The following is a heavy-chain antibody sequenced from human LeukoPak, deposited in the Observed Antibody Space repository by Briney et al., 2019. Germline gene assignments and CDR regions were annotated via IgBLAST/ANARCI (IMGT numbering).Heavy chain of an antibody. CDR2: IHYSGST. Sequence: SETLSLTCTVSGGSISSYYWSWIRQPPGKGLEWIGYIHYSGSTNYNPSLKSRVTISVDTSKNQFSLKLSSVTAADTAVYYCARSVGGEDAFDIWGQGTMVTVSS. CDR1: GGSISSYY. J-gene: IGHJ3*02. D-gene: IGHD3-16*01. V-gene: IGHV4-59*01. CDR3: ARSVGGEDAFDI.